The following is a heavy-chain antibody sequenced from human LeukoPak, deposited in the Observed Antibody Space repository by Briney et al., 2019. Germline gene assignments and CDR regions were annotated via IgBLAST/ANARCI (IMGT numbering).Heavy chain of an antibody. CDR3: ARTTYIISSDY. V-gene: IGHV1-2*02. Sequence: ASVKVSCKASGYSFTAYYIHWVRQAPRQGLEWMGWINPDTGGTNYSQKFQGRITVTGDTSISTAYMELRRLTSDDTAVYYCARTTYIISSDYWGQGTLVTVSS. CDR2: INPDTGGT. J-gene: IGHJ4*02. D-gene: IGHD3-10*01. CDR1: GYSFTAYY.